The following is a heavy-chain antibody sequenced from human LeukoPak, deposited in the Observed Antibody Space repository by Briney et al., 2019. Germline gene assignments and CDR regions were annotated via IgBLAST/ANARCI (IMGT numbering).Heavy chain of an antibody. CDR1: GYSISSGYY. D-gene: IGHD6-19*01. Sequence: SETLSLTCTVSGYSISSGYYWGWIRQPPGKGLEWIGSIYHSGSTNYNPSLKSRVTISVDTSKNQFSLKLSSVTAADTAVYYCARAYSSGWYEGAFDIWGQGTMVIVSS. V-gene: IGHV4-38-2*02. CDR2: IYHSGST. J-gene: IGHJ3*02. CDR3: ARAYSSGWYEGAFDI.